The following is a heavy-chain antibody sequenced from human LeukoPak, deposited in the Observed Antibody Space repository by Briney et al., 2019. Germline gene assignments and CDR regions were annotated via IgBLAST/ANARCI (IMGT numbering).Heavy chain of an antibody. V-gene: IGHV3-43*02. D-gene: IGHD6-6*01. Sequence: GGSLRLSCAASGFTFDDYAVHWVRQAPGKGLEWVSLISGDGGSTYYADSVKGRFTISRDNSKNSLYLQMNSLRTEDTALYYCAKGPESSSPGDYWGQGTLVTVSS. CDR1: GFTFDDYA. CDR2: ISGDGGST. CDR3: AKGPESSSPGDY. J-gene: IGHJ4*02.